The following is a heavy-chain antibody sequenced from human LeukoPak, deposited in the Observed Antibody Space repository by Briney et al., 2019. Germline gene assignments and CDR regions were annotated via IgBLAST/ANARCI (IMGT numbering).Heavy chain of an antibody. J-gene: IGHJ4*02. V-gene: IGHV3-33*08. CDR2: IWYDGSNK. D-gene: IGHD6-13*01. CDR3: ARDFDSSSWYPDY. CDR1: GFTFSSYS. Sequence: GGSLRLSCAASGFTFSSYSMNWVRQAPGKGLEWVAVIWYDGSNKYYADSVKGRFTISRDNSKNTLYLQMNSLRAEDTAVYYCARDFDSSSWYPDYWGQGTLVTVSS.